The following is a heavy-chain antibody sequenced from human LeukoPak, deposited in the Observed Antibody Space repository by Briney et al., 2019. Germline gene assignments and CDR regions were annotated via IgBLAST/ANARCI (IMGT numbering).Heavy chain of an antibody. V-gene: IGHV1-2*06. J-gene: IGHJ4*02. CDR3: ARGRGSYFPYYFDY. D-gene: IGHD1-26*01. CDR2: ISPNSGGT. Sequence: ASVKVSCKASGYTFTGYYMHWVRQAPGQGLEWMGRISPNSGGTNYAQKFQGRVTMTRDTSISTAYMELSRLRSDDTAVYYCARGRGSYFPYYFDYWGQGTLVTVSS. CDR1: GYTFTGYY.